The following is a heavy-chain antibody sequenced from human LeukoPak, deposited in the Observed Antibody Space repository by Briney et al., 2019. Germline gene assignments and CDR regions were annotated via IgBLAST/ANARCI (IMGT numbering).Heavy chain of an antibody. Sequence: ASVKVSCKASGYTFTSYAMHWVRQAPGQGLEWMGWISAYNGNTNYAQKLQGRVTMTTDTSTSTAYMELRSLRSDDTAVYYCARDGYDIFPRYGMDVWGQGTTVTVSS. J-gene: IGHJ6*02. CDR1: GYTFTSYA. CDR3: ARDGYDIFPRYGMDV. CDR2: ISAYNGNT. V-gene: IGHV1-18*01. D-gene: IGHD3-9*01.